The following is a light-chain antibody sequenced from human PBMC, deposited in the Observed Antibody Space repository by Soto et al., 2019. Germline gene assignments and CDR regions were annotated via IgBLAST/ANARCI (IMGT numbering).Light chain of an antibody. CDR1: QSVSSY. J-gene: IGKJ5*01. Sequence: VLTQSPDTVSLSPGERATLSCRASQSVSSYLAWYQQKPGQAPRLLIYDASNRATRTPARFSGSGSRTDFTLTLSSLEPEDFAVYYCQQRSNWPTSGQGTRLEIK. CDR3: QQRSNWPT. CDR2: DAS. V-gene: IGKV3-11*01.